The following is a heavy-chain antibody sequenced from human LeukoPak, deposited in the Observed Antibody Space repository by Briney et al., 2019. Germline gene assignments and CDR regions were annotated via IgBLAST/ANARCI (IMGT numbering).Heavy chain of an antibody. CDR1: SGSFSGYY. CDR2: INHRGST. J-gene: IGHJ2*01. CDR3: ARSIIGSYYFDL. V-gene: IGHV4-34*01. D-gene: IGHD3-10*01. Sequence: SETLSLTRAVYSGSFSGYYWKWVRQPPGKGLEWNGKINHRGSTTYNPSLQSRATISADTPQTQFSLRLSSVAAADSAVYYCARSIIGSYYFDLWDRGSLVTVSS.